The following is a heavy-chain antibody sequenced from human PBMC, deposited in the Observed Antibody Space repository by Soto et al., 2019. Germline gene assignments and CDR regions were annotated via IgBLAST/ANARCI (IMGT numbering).Heavy chain of an antibody. CDR3: ARGGYGYYYDISGPYDAFDI. CDR2: IIPIFGTA. Sequence: ASVKVSCKASGGTFSSYAISWVRQAPGQGLEWMGGIIPIFGTANYAQKFQGRVTITADESTSTAYMELSSLRSEDTAVYYCARGGYGYYYDISGPYDAFDIWGQGTMVTVSS. V-gene: IGHV1-69*13. CDR1: GGTFSSYA. J-gene: IGHJ3*02. D-gene: IGHD3-22*01.